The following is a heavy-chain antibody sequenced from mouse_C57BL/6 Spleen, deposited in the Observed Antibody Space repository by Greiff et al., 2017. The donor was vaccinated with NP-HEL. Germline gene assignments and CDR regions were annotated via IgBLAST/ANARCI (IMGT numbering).Heavy chain of an antibody. Sequence: VESGGGLVKPGGSLKLSCAASGFTFSSYTMSWVRQTPEKRLEWVATISGGGGNTYYPDSVKGRFTISRDNAKNTLYLQMSSLRSEDTALYYCARWGTTVVANFDYWGQGTTLTVSS. J-gene: IGHJ2*01. D-gene: IGHD1-1*01. CDR3: ARWGTTVVANFDY. CDR2: ISGGGGNT. V-gene: IGHV5-9*01. CDR1: GFTFSSYT.